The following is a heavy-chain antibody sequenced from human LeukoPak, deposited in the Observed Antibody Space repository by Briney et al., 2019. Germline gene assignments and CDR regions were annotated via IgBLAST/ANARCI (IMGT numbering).Heavy chain of an antibody. CDR1: GGSFSGYY. D-gene: IGHD6-19*01. Sequence: SETLSLTCAVYGGSFSGYYWSWIRQPPGKGLEWIGEINHSGSTNYNPSLKSRVTISVDTSKNQFSLKLSSVTAADTAVYYCAREGSEQWIDYWSQLTLVNVFS. V-gene: IGHV4-34*01. CDR2: INHSGST. CDR3: AREGSEQWIDY. J-gene: IGHJ4*02.